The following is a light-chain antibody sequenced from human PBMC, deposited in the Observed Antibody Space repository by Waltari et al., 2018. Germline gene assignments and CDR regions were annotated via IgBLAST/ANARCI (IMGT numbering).Light chain of an antibody. CDR1: SSNIGNNY. J-gene: IGLJ3*02. V-gene: IGLV1-47*01. Sequence: QSVLTQPPSASGTPGQRVTISCSGISSNIGNNYVFWYQQLPGKAPKLLIYRNDQRPTGVPDRCSASKSVTSASLAIGGLRSEDEAIYHCAAWDNSLGRWVFGEGTKLTVL. CDR2: RND. CDR3: AAWDNSLGRWV.